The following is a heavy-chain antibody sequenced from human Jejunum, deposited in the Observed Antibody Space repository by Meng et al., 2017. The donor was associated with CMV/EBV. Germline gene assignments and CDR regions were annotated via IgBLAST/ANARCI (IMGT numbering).Heavy chain of an antibody. D-gene: IGHD5-18*01. CDR1: GYAFMTYD. V-gene: IGHV1-8*03. Sequence: CKASGYAFMTYDIHWVRRGPGQGLEWMGWVSPNSDNAGYAQRFQGRVTFSRNSAISTAYMEVSSLTYEDTAVYYCARLSSYSSAYGYWGQGTLVTVSS. CDR2: VSPNSDNA. J-gene: IGHJ4*02. CDR3: ARLSSYSSAYGY.